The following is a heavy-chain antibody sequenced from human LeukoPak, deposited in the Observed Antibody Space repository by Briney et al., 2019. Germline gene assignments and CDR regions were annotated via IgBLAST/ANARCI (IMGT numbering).Heavy chain of an antibody. D-gene: IGHD5-24*01. Sequence: PGGSLRLSCAASGFTVSSNYMSWVRQAPGKGLEWVSIIYSGGNTYYAVSVKGRFTISRDNSKNTLYLQMNSLRAEDTAVYYCARVPDGYNLGTYFDPWGQGTLVTVSS. CDR2: IYSGGNT. J-gene: IGHJ5*02. CDR1: GFTVSSNY. V-gene: IGHV3-53*01. CDR3: ARVPDGYNLGTYFDP.